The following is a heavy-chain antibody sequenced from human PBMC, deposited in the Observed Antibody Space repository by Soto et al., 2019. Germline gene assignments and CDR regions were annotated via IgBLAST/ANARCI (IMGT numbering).Heavy chain of an antibody. CDR3: ARGGRFRGPYGMDV. D-gene: IGHD2-15*01. CDR1: GFTFSSYA. V-gene: IGHV3-30-3*01. J-gene: IGHJ6*02. Sequence: GGSLRLSCAASGFTFSSYAMHWVRQAPGKGLEWVEVISYDGSNKYYADSVKGRFTISRDNSKNTLYLQMNSLRAEDTAVYYCARGGRFRGPYGMDVWGQGTTVTVS. CDR2: ISYDGSNK.